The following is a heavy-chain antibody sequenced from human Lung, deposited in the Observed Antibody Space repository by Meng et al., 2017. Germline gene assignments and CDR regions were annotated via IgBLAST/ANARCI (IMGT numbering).Heavy chain of an antibody. V-gene: IGHV1-18*01. J-gene: IGHJ4*02. CDR1: GYIVTSYG. D-gene: IGHD6-19*01. CDR3: ARDIGQWLVQRDLDY. Sequence: QVQLVQAGADVKKPGASVKVSCKASGYIVTSYGIRWVRQAPGQGLEWMGWISAYNGNTNYAQKLQGRVTMTTDTSTSTAYMELRSLRSDDTAVYYCARDIGQWLVQRDLDYWGQGTLVTVSS. CDR2: ISAYNGNT.